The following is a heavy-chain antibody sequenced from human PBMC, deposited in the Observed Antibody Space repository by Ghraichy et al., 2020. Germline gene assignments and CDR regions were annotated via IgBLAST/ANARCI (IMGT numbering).Heavy chain of an antibody. D-gene: IGHD3-10*01. CDR3: ARGRYYYGSGSSRFDY. J-gene: IGHJ4*02. V-gene: IGHV4-34*01. CDR1: GGSFSGYY. Sequence: ESLNISCAVYGGSFSGYYWSWIRQPPGKGLEWIGEINHSGSTNYNPSLKSRVTISVDTSKNQFSLKLSSVTAADTAVYYCARGRYYYGSGSSRFDYWGQGTLVTVSS. CDR2: INHSGST.